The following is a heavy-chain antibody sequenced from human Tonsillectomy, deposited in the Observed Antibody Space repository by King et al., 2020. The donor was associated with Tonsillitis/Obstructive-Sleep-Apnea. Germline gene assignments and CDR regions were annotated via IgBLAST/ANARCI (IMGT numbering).Heavy chain of an antibody. CDR1: GFTFSDYY. CDR2: ISSSASTI. Sequence: VQLVESGGDLVKPGGSLRLSCAASGFTFSDYYISWFRQAPGKGREWVSYISSSASTIYYADSVKGRFTISRDNAKDSLYLQMNSLRAEDTAVYYCASPKYYYDSDGYYFDYWGQGTLVTVSS. V-gene: IGHV3-11*01. J-gene: IGHJ4*02. CDR3: ASPKYYYDSDGYYFDY. D-gene: IGHD3-22*01.